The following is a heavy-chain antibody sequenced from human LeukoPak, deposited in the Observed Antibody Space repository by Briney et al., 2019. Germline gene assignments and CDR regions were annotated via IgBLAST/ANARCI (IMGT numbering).Heavy chain of an antibody. Sequence: ASVKVSCKVSGYTVTELSMHWVRQSPGKGLEWMGGFHPEDGETIYAQKFQGRVTMTEDTSTDTAYMELSSLRSDDTAVYYCARGLGYSSGWYDYWGQGTLVTVSS. V-gene: IGHV1-24*01. CDR3: ARGLGYSSGWYDY. D-gene: IGHD6-19*01. J-gene: IGHJ4*02. CDR2: FHPEDGET. CDR1: GYTVTELS.